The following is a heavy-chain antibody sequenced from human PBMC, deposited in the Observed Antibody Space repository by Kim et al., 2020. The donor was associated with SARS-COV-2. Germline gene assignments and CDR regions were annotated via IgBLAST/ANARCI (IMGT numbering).Heavy chain of an antibody. J-gene: IGHJ5*02. CDR1: GYTFTGYY. Sequence: ASVKVSCKASGYTFTGYYMHWVRQAPGQGLEWMGWINPNSGGTNYAQKFQGRVTMTRDTSISTAYMELSRLRSDDTAVYYCARDLYCSSTSCLGIRNWFDPWGQGTLVTVSS. CDR3: ARDLYCSSTSCLGIRNWFDP. D-gene: IGHD2-2*01. CDR2: INPNSGGT. V-gene: IGHV1-2*02.